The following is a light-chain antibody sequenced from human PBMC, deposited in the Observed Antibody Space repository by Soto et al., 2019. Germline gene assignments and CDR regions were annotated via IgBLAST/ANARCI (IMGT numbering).Light chain of an antibody. J-gene: IGLJ1*01. CDR1: SSDFGRYNL. CDR2: EVS. Sequence: QSVLTQPASVSGSPGQSITISCTGTSSDFGRYNLGSWYQQHPGKAPKLLISEVSKRPSGISDRFSGSKSGNTASLTISGLQAEDEADYYCCSYAGITTYYVFGTGTKVTVL. V-gene: IGLV2-23*02. CDR3: CSYAGITTYYV.